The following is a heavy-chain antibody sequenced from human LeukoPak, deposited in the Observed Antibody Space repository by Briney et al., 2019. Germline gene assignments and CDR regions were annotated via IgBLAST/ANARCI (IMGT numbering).Heavy chain of an antibody. CDR1: GGSISSSSYY. CDR3: ARDGGDIVAWYYFDY. V-gene: IGHV4-39*07. J-gene: IGHJ4*02. D-gene: IGHD5-12*01. CDR2: IYYSGST. Sequence: SETLSLTCTVSGGSISSSSYYWGWIRQPPGKGLEWIGSIYYSGSTYYNPSLKSRVTISVDTSKDQFSLKLSSVTAADTAVYYCARDGGDIVAWYYFDYWGQGTLVTVSS.